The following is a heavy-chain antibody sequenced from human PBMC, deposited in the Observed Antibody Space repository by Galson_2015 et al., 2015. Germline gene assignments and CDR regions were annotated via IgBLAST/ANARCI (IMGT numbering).Heavy chain of an antibody. Sequence: SLRLSCAASGFTFSSYAMHWVRQAPGKGLEWVAVISYDGSNKYYADSVKGRFTISRDNSKNTLYLQMNSLRAEDTAVYYCARDGQLWYRGGGFDYWGQGTLVTVSS. CDR3: ARDGQLWYRGGGFDY. CDR2: ISYDGSNK. J-gene: IGHJ4*02. D-gene: IGHD5-18*01. CDR1: GFTFSSYA. V-gene: IGHV3-30-3*01.